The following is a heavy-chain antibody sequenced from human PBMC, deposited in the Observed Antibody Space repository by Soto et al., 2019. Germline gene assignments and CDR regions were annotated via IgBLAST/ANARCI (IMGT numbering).Heavy chain of an antibody. CDR2: INSDGSST. V-gene: IGHV3-74*01. Sequence: GGSLRLSCAASGFTFSSYWMHWVRQAPGKGLVWVSRINSDGSSTSYADSVKGRFTISRDNAKNTLYLQMNSLRAEDTAVYYCARFVYDILTGQSEAFDYWGQGTLVTVSS. D-gene: IGHD3-9*01. J-gene: IGHJ4*02. CDR3: ARFVYDILTGQSEAFDY. CDR1: GFTFSSYW.